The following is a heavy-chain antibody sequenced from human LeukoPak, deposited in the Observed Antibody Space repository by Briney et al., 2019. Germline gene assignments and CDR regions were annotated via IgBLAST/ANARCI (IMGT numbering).Heavy chain of an antibody. CDR2: INHSGST. J-gene: IGHJ4*02. V-gene: IGHV4-34*01. CDR3: ARGSVVVVAATVFDY. D-gene: IGHD2-15*01. Sequence: SETLSLTCAVYGGSFSGYCWSWIRQPPGKGLEWIGEINHSGSTNYNPSLKSRVTISVDTSKNQFSLKLSSVTAADTAVYYCARGSVVVVAATVFDYWGQGTLVTVSS. CDR1: GGSFSGYC.